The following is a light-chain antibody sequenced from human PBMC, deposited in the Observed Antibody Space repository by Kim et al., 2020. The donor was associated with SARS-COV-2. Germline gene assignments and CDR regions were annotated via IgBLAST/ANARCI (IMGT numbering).Light chain of an antibody. CDR2: KAS. CDR1: QSIHIW. V-gene: IGKV1-5*03. Sequence: ASGEYRVTIVCRASQSIHIWLAWFQQKPGKAPRVLMYKASALESGVPSRFIGSGSGTEFTLTISSLQPDDSATYYCQQYDVHPETFGQGTKVDIK. J-gene: IGKJ1*01. CDR3: QQYDVHPET.